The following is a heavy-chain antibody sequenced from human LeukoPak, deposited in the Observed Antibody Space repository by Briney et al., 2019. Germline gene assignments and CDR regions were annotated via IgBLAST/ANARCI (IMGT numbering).Heavy chain of an antibody. CDR1: GFTFSSYG. Sequence: PGGSLRLSCAASGFTFSSYGMHWVRQAPGKGLEWVAVTSYDGSNKYYADSVKGRFTISGDNSRNALYLQMNSLRAEDTAVYYCAKELSGYDGNYWGQGTLVTVSS. CDR2: TSYDGSNK. D-gene: IGHD5-12*01. J-gene: IGHJ4*02. CDR3: AKELSGYDGNY. V-gene: IGHV3-30*18.